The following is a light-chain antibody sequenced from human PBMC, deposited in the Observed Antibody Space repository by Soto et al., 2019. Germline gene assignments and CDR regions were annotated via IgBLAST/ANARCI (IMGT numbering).Light chain of an antibody. J-gene: IGLJ1*01. CDR3: SSYTSTNAPYV. CDR2: EVN. V-gene: IGLV2-14*01. Sequence: QSVLTQPASVSGSPGQSTTVSCTGTSSDVGGYDYVSWYQQHPGKAPKLIIFEVNNRPSGVSNRFSGSKSGNTASLTISELQAEDEADYYCSSYTSTNAPYVFGTGTKVTVL. CDR1: SSDVGGYDY.